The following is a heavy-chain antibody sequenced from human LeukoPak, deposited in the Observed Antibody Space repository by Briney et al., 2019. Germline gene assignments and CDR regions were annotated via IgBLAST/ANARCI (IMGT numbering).Heavy chain of an antibody. J-gene: IGHJ4*02. Sequence: SETLSLTCTVSGGSISSYYWSWIRQPPGKGPEWIGYIYYSGSTNYNPSLKSRVTISVDTSKNQFSLKLSSVTAADTAVYYCARTTIFGVALDYWGQGTLVTVSS. CDR1: GGSISSYY. CDR2: IYYSGST. V-gene: IGHV4-59*01. D-gene: IGHD3-3*01. CDR3: ARTTIFGVALDY.